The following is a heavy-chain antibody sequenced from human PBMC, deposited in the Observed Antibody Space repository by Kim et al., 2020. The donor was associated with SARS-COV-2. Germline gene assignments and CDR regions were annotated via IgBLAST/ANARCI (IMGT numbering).Heavy chain of an antibody. D-gene: IGHD5-12*01. CDR2: T. CDR3: ARGGVATIWSY. V-gene: IGHV4-59*09. J-gene: IGHJ4*02. Sequence: TDYNPSRKSRVTMSVDTSTNQFSLNLTSVTPADTAVYYCARGGVATIWSYWGQGTLVSVSS.